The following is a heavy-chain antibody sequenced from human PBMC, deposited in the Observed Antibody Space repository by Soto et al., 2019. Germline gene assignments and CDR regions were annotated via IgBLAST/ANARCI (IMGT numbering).Heavy chain of an antibody. D-gene: IGHD4-4*01. Sequence: RASVKVSCKASGYTFTSYGISWVRQAPGQGLEWMGWISAYNGNTNYAQKLQGRVTMTTDTSTSTAYMELRSLRSDDTAVYYCARVGYSNYEVDYYYGMDVWGQGTTVTVSS. J-gene: IGHJ6*02. CDR2: ISAYNGNT. V-gene: IGHV1-18*04. CDR1: GYTFTSYG. CDR3: ARVGYSNYEVDYYYGMDV.